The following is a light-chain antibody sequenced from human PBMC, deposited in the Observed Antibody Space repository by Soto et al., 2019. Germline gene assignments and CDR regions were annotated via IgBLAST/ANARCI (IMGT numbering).Light chain of an antibody. CDR1: QSVSSSQ. Sequence: EILMTQSPGTLSLSPGERATLSCRSSQSVSSSQLAWYQXKPRQAXXLLXYGASSRATGIPDRFSGSGSGTEYTLTISRLEPDDFLAYYCQQYGGTPPITFGQGTRLEIK. V-gene: IGKV3-20*01. CDR3: QQYGGTPPIT. J-gene: IGKJ5*01. CDR2: GAS.